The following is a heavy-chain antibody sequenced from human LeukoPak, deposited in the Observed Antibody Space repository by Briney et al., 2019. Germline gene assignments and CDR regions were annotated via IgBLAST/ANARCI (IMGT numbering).Heavy chain of an antibody. V-gene: IGHV4-61*02. Sequence: SETLSLTCTVSSYSISSGYYWGWIRQPAGKGLEWIGRIYTTGSTNYNPSLKSRVTISVDTSKNQFSLKLSSVTAADTAVYYCARAWLAFDYWGQGTLVTVSS. J-gene: IGHJ4*02. CDR3: ARAWLAFDY. CDR2: IYTTGST. CDR1: SYSISSGYY. D-gene: IGHD6-19*01.